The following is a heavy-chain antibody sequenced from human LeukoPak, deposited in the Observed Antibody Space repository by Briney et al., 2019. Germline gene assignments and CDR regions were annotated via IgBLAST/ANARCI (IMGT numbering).Heavy chain of an antibody. CDR2: ISSSGFTI. Sequence: GGSLRLSCAASGFTFSSYEMNWVRQAPGKGLEWVSYISSSGFTIYYADSVKGRFTISRDNAKNSLYLQMNSLRAEDTAVYYCARDSRRGYGSGSYDWGQGTLVTVSS. D-gene: IGHD3-10*01. J-gene: IGHJ4*02. V-gene: IGHV3-48*03. CDR1: GFTFSSYE. CDR3: ARDSRRGYGSGSYD.